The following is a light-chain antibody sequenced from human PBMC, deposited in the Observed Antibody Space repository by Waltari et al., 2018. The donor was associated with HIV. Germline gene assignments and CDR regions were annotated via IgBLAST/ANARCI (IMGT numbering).Light chain of an antibody. CDR1: SSNIGVGFE. CDR2: DNT. Sequence: QSVLTQPPSVSGAPGQRVTISCTGSSSNIGVGFEVHWYQQLPGTAPKLLVYDNTNRPSGVPDRFSGSKSGTSASLGITGLQSEDEADYYCQSYDSSLRGILFGGGTKLTVL. J-gene: IGLJ2*01. CDR3: QSYDSSLRGIL. V-gene: IGLV1-40*01.